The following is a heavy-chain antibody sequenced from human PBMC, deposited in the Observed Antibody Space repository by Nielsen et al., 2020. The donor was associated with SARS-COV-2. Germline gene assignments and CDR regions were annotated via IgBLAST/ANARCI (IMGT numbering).Heavy chain of an antibody. V-gene: IGHV4-59*08. D-gene: IGHD4-11*01. CDR2: IYYSGST. CDR1: GGSISSYY. Sequence: SETLSLTCTVSGGSISSYYWSWIRQPPGKGLEWIGYIYYSGSTNYNPSLKSRVTISVDTSKNQFSLKLSSVTAADTAVYYCARQDLSYSNYGSPEGYWGQGTLVTVSS. J-gene: IGHJ4*02. CDR3: ARQDLSYSNYGSPEGY.